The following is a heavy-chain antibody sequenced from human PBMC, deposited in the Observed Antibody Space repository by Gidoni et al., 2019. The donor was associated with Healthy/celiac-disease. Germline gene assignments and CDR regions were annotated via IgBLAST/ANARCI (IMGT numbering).Heavy chain of an antibody. D-gene: IGHD3-10*01. CDR1: GGSFSGYY. Sequence: QVQLQQWGAGLLKPSETLSLTCAVYGGSFSGYYWSWIRQPPGTGLEWIGEINHSGSTNYNPSLKSRVTISVDTSKNQFSLKLSSVTAADTAVYYCARGPGIGYYGSGSYYNRLSPVSYYYGMDVWGQGTTVTVSS. V-gene: IGHV4-34*01. J-gene: IGHJ6*02. CDR2: INHSGST. CDR3: ARGPGIGYYGSGSYYNRLSPVSYYYGMDV.